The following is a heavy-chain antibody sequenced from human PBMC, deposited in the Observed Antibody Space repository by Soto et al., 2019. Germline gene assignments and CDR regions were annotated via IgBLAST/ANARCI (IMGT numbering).Heavy chain of an antibody. D-gene: IGHD3-22*01. Sequence: QVTLKESGPVLVKPTETLTLTCTASGFSLSNGRMGVSWIRQPPGKAPERLAHIFANDDESYNTSLRTRLAVSRDTSKNQVVLTMTNMDPVDTATYYCARMGDYYDNANDAFDLWGQGTRVTVSS. J-gene: IGHJ3*01. CDR1: GFSLSNGRMG. V-gene: IGHV2-26*01. CDR3: ARMGDYYDNANDAFDL. CDR2: IFANDDE.